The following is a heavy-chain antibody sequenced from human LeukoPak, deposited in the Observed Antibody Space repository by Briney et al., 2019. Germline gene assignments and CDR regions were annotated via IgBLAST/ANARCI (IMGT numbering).Heavy chain of an antibody. Sequence: GRSLRLSCAASGFTFSSYGMHWVRQAPGKGLEWVAVISYDGSNKYYADSVKGRFTISRDNSKNTLYLQMNSLRAEDTAVYYCAKDLPPWPYGGNPEVDYWGQGTLVTVSS. J-gene: IGHJ4*02. CDR2: ISYDGSNK. V-gene: IGHV3-30*18. CDR3: AKDLPPWPYGGNPEVDY. D-gene: IGHD4-23*01. CDR1: GFTFSSYG.